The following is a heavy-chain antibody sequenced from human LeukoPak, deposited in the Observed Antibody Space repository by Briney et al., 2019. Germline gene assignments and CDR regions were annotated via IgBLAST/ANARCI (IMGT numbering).Heavy chain of an antibody. CDR3: ARDLGTGS. CDR1: GSTVSHSY. CDR2: IYSGGSA. D-gene: IGHD1-26*01. V-gene: IGHV3-66*01. Sequence: GGSLRLSCAVSGSTVSHSYMSWVRQAPGKGLEWVSVIYSGGSAYYADSVKGRFTISRDNSKNTLYLQMNSLRAEDTAVYYCARDLGTGSWGQGTMVTVSS. J-gene: IGHJ3*01.